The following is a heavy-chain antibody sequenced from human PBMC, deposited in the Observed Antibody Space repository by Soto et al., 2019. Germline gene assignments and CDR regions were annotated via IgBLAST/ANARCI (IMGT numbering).Heavy chain of an antibody. D-gene: IGHD3-22*01. J-gene: IGHJ3*02. CDR2: ISGSGGST. CDR3: AKVGYYDSSGYYHDAFDI. CDR1: GFTFSSYA. V-gene: IGHV3-23*01. Sequence: EVQLLESGGGLVQPGGSLRLSCAASGFTFSSYAMSWVRQAPGKGLEWVSAISGSGGSTYYADSVKGRFTISRDNSKNTLYLQMNSLRAEDTAVYYCAKVGYYDSSGYYHDAFDIWGQGTMVTVSS.